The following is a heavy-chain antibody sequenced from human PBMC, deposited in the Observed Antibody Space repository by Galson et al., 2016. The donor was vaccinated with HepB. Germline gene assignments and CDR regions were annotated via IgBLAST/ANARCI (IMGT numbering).Heavy chain of an antibody. D-gene: IGHD5-12*01. J-gene: IGHJ4*02. CDR2: ISFDGNNR. Sequence: SLRLSCAASGFIFDAYGFHWVRQAPGKGLEWVARISFDGNNRGYGDSVKGRFTISRDNSKNTLHLQMNSLRAEDTAVYYCAKDRRPPPYSGYDYGYFDEWGQGTLVIVSS. CDR3: AKDRRPPPYSGYDYGYFDE. CDR1: GFIFDAYG. V-gene: IGHV3-30*18.